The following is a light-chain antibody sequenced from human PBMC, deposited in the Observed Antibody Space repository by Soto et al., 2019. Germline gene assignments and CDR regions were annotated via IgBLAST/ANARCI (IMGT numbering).Light chain of an antibody. CDR3: QQYNNWTSGT. CDR1: QSVSSN. V-gene: IGKV3-15*01. Sequence: PATLSVSPGERATLSCRASQSVSSNLAWYQQKPGQALRLLIYGASTRATGIPARFSGSGSGTEFTLTISSLQSEDYAVYYCQQYNNWTSGTFGHGTKVDIK. J-gene: IGKJ1*01. CDR2: GAS.